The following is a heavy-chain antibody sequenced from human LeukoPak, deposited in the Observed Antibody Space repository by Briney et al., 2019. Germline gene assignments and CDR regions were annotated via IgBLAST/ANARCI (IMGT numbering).Heavy chain of an antibody. CDR2: IIPIFCTA. J-gene: IGHJ6*03. CDR1: GGTFSSYA. Sequence: SVKVSCKASGGTFSSYAISWVRQAPGQGLEWMGGIIPIFCTANYAQKFQVRVTITTDESTSTAYMELCSLRSEDTAVYYCARVQEGGAGHYYYYYYMDVWGKGTTVTVSS. CDR3: ARVQEGGAGHYYYYYYMDV. D-gene: IGHD1-14*01. V-gene: IGHV1-69*05.